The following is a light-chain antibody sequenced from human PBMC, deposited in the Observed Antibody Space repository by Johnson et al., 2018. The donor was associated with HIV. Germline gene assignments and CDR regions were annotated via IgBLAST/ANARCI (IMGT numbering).Light chain of an antibody. J-gene: IGLJ1*01. CDR1: SSNIGNNF. CDR2: DTD. V-gene: IGLV1-51*01. Sequence: QAVLTQPPSVSAAPGQKVTVSCSGSSSNIGNNFVSWYQQVPGTAPKLLIYDTDKRPSGIPDRFSGSKSGTSATLGISGLQTGDEADYYCGTWENSLSAGVFGSGTKVTVL. CDR3: GTWENSLSAGV.